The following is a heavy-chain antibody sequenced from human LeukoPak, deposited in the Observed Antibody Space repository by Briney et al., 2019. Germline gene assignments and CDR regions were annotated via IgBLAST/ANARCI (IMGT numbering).Heavy chain of an antibody. CDR2: ISSSSSYT. CDR3: ARGSSGWYRSGYFDY. J-gene: IGHJ4*02. V-gene: IGHV3-11*05. D-gene: IGHD6-19*01. Sequence: PGWSLRLSCAASGFTFSDYYMSWIRQAPGKGLEWVSYISSSSSYTNYADSVKGRFTISRDNAKNSLYLQMDSLRAEDTAVYYCARGSSGWYRSGYFDYWGQGTLVTVSS. CDR1: GFTFSDYY.